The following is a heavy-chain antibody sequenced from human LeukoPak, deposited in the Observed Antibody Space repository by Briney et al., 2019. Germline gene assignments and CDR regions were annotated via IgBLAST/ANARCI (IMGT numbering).Heavy chain of an antibody. CDR2: IYTSGST. Sequence: ESLKISCKGSGYSFTSYWINWVRQMPGKGLEWIGRIYTSGSTNYNPSLKSRVTMSVDTSKNQFSLKLSSVTAADTAVYYCASASSTAMALFDYWGQGTLVTVSS. V-gene: IGHV4-4*07. D-gene: IGHD5-18*01. CDR3: ASASSTAMALFDY. CDR1: GYSFTSYW. J-gene: IGHJ4*02.